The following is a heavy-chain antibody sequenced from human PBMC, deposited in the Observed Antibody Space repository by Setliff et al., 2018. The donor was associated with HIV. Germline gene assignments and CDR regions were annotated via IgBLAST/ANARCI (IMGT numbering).Heavy chain of an antibody. CDR3: ARDKDYYDYSGYYYIYYYMDV. Sequence: SETLSLTCTVSGGSISTYFWTWIRQPPGKGLEWIGYIYTSGSTNYNPSLKSRVTISVDTSKNQFSLNLSSVTAEDTAVYYCARDKDYYDYSGYYYIYYYMDVWGKGTTVTVSS. CDR2: IYTSGST. J-gene: IGHJ6*03. CDR1: GGSISTYF. V-gene: IGHV4-4*08. D-gene: IGHD3-22*01.